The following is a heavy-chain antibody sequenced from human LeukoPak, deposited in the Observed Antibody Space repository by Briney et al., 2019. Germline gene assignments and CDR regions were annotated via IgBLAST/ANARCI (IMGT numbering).Heavy chain of an antibody. CDR2: ISSSGSTI. Sequence: GGSLRLSCAASGFTFSDYYMSWIRQAPGKGLEWVSYISSSGSTIYYADSVKGRFTISRDNAKNSLYLQMNSLRAEDTAVYYCAKAPYDFWSGYYPGLDYWGQGTLVTVSS. J-gene: IGHJ4*02. V-gene: IGHV3-11*01. CDR1: GFTFSDYY. CDR3: AKAPYDFWSGYYPGLDY. D-gene: IGHD3-3*01.